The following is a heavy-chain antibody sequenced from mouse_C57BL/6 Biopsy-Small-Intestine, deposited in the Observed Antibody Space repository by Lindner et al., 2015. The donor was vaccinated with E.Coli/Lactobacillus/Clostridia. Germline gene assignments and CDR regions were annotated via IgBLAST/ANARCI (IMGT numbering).Heavy chain of an antibody. D-gene: IGHD3-2*02. CDR3: ARKDDSSGSFAY. CDR2: IYPRSGNT. Sequence: VQLQESGAELARPGASVKLSCKASGYTVTSYDISWARQRAGQGLEWIGEIYPRSGNTYYSEKFKGKATLTADKSSSTAYMELRSLTSEDSAVYFCARKDDSSGSFAYWGQGTLVTVSA. CDR1: GYTVTSYD. V-gene: IGHV1-81*01. J-gene: IGHJ3*01.